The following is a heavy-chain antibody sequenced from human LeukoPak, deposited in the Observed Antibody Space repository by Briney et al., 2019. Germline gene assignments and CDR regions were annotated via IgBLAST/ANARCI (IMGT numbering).Heavy chain of an antibody. CDR3: ARDVGSTSTFDY. D-gene: IGHD2-2*01. J-gene: IGHJ4*02. CDR1: GLTFSDYY. Sequence: GGSLRLSCAASGLTFSDYYMSWIRQAPGKGLEWVSYISSSSSYTNYADSVKGRFTISRDNANNSLYLQMNSLRAEDTAVYYCARDVGSTSTFDYWGQGTLVTVSS. CDR2: ISSSSSYT. V-gene: IGHV3-11*05.